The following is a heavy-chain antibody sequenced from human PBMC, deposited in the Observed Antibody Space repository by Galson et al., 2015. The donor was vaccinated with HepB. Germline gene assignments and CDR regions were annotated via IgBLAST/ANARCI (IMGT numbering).Heavy chain of an antibody. D-gene: IGHD3-9*01. CDR2: ISSSSSYI. V-gene: IGHV3-21*01. J-gene: IGHJ6*03. Sequence: SLRLSCAASGFTFSSYSMNWVRQAPGKGLEWVSSISSSSSYIYYADSVKGRFTISRDNAKNSLYLQMNSLRAEDTAVYYCARAPPSTYYDILKTDYYYYYYMDVWGKGTTVTVSS. CDR1: GFTFSSYS. CDR3: ARAPPSTYYDILKTDYYYYYYMDV.